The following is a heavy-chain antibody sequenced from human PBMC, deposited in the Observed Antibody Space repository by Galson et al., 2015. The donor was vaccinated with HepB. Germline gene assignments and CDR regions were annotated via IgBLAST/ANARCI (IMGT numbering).Heavy chain of an antibody. D-gene: IGHD1-26*01. CDR2: IIPFLGIA. CDR3: ARGVKPQWELTLYSYMDV. CDR1: GGTFSNYA. J-gene: IGHJ6*03. Sequence: SVKVSCKASGGTFSNYAITWVRQAPGQGLEWMGRIIPFLGIADYAQKFQGRVTITADKPTTTAYMEVRSLRSEDTAVYYCARGVKPQWELTLYSYMDVWGTGTTVTVSS. V-gene: IGHV1-69*04.